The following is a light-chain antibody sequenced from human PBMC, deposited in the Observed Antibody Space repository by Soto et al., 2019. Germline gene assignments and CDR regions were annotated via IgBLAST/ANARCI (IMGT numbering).Light chain of an antibody. CDR1: QNIRGW. V-gene: IGKV1-5*01. CDR2: DGS. CDR3: QQYKDYPFA. J-gene: IGKJ3*01. Sequence: DIQMTQSPSTLSASGGDRVSITCRASQNIRGWLAWYQQKPGKAPKLLIYDGSSLLSGVPSRFSGRESGAEFTLTISGLQPDDFATYSCQQYKDYPFAFGPGTKV.